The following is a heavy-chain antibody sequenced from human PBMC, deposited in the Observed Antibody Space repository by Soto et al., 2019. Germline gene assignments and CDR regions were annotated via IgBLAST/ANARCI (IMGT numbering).Heavy chain of an antibody. J-gene: IGHJ5*02. Sequence: ASVKVSCKASGGTFSSYDINWVRQATGQGLEWMGWMNPNSGNTGYAQKFQGRVTMTRNTSISTAYMELSSLRSEDTAVYYCARDSGYPEYNWFDPWGQGTLVTVSS. CDR2: MNPNSGNT. V-gene: IGHV1-8*01. CDR3: ARDSGYPEYNWFDP. D-gene: IGHD5-12*01. CDR1: GGTFSSYD.